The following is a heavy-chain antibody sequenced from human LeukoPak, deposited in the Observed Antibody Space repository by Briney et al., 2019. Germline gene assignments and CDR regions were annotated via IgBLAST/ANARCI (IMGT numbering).Heavy chain of an antibody. V-gene: IGHV1-18*01. J-gene: IGHJ5*02. CDR2: ISAYNGNT. CDR3: ARDPRRYCSGGSCYSGENWFDP. CDR1: GYTFTSYG. D-gene: IGHD2-15*01. Sequence: ASVKVSCKASGYTFTSYGISRVRQAPGQGLEWMGWISAYNGNTNYAQKLQGRVTMTTDTSTSTAYMELRSLRSDDTAVYYCARDPRRYCSGGSCYSGENWFDPWGQGTLVTVSS.